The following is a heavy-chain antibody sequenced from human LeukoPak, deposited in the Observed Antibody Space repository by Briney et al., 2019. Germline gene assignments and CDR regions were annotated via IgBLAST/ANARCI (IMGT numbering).Heavy chain of an antibody. J-gene: IGHJ4*02. Sequence: SQTLSLTCTVSGGSISGGDYYWTWIRQHPGKGLEWIGYINYSGSTQYNPSLKSRVTMSLDTSKNQFSLKLSSVTAADTAVYYCARVAYPPYFDYWGQGTLVTVSS. CDR1: GGSISGGDYY. CDR2: INYSGST. V-gene: IGHV4-31*03. CDR3: ARVAYPPYFDY.